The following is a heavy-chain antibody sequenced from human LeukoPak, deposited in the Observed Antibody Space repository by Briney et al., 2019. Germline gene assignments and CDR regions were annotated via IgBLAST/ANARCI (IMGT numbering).Heavy chain of an antibody. D-gene: IGHD6-13*01. Sequence: GGSLRLSCAASGFTFSDYYMTWIRQAPGKGLERVAYITNSGSILYYADSVKGRFTISRDNAKNSLFLQMNSLRAEDTAVYYCARGGSRSWSLNTWFDPWGQGTQVTVSS. J-gene: IGHJ5*02. CDR3: ARGGSRSWSLNTWFDP. V-gene: IGHV3-11*04. CDR1: GFTFSDYY. CDR2: ITNSGSIL.